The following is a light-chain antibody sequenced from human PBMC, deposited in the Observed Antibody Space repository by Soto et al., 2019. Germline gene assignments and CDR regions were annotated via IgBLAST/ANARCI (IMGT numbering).Light chain of an antibody. V-gene: IGKV3-15*01. CDR1: QSVSSY. CDR2: GAS. Sequence: EIVMTQSPATLSVSPGERATLSCRASQSVSSYLAWYQHKPGQAPRLLIYGASTRATGIAARFSGSGSGTEFTLTISSLQSEDFAVYYCQQFSSYPLTFGGGTKVEIK. J-gene: IGKJ4*01. CDR3: QQFSSYPLT.